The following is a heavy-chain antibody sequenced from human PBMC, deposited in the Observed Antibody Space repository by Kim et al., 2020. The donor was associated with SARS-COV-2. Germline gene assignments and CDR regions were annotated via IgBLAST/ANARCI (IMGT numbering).Heavy chain of an antibody. CDR1: GGSISSYY. J-gene: IGHJ3*02. Sequence: SETLSLTCTVSGGSISSYYWSWIRQPAGKGLECIGRIYTSGSTNYNPSLKSRVTMSVDTSKNQFSLKLSSVTAADTAVYYCARGGERGSSAPPDAFDIWGQGTMVTVSS. CDR2: IYTSGST. CDR3: ARGGERGSSAPPDAFDI. D-gene: IGHD6-6*01. V-gene: IGHV4-4*07.